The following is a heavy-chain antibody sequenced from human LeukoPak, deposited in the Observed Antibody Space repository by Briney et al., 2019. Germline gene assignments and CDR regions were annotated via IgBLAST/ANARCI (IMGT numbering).Heavy chain of an antibody. Sequence: AGGSLRLSCAASGFTVSSNYMSWVRQAPGKGLEWVSVIYSGGSTYYADSVKGRFTISRDNSKNTLYLQMNSLRAEDTAVYYCARVYSSSWDPFDYWGQGTLVTVSS. CDR3: ARVYSSSWDPFDY. CDR1: GFTVSSNY. CDR2: IYSGGST. D-gene: IGHD6-13*01. J-gene: IGHJ4*02. V-gene: IGHV3-66*01.